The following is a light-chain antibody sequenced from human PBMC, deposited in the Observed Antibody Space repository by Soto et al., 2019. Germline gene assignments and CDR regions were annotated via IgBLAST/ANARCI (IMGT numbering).Light chain of an antibody. CDR3: QQYHSSPRT. V-gene: IGKV3-20*01. CDR2: DAS. Sequence: EIVLTQSPGTLSFSPGESVTLSCRPSQSISSSHLAWYQQRNGQAPRLLIYDASNRDTGISDRFTGSGSGTDFTLTLTRLEPEDFEVYYCQQYHSSPRTFGQGTKVDIK. CDR1: QSISSSH. J-gene: IGKJ1*01.